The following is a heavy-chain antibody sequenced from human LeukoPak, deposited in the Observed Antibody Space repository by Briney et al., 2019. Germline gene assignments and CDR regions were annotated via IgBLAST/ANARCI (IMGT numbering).Heavy chain of an antibody. CDR2: TNSDGSAT. CDR3: GRGMRNYYGLDH. D-gene: IGHD3-10*01. V-gene: IGHV3-74*01. Sequence: GGSLRLSCAASGFTFSSFWMHWVRQAPRKGLVWVSHTNSDGSATDYADSVRGRFTISRDNAKNTLYLHMNSLTVEDTAVYYCGRGMRNYYGLDHWGQGILVTVSS. J-gene: IGHJ4*02. CDR1: GFTFSSFW.